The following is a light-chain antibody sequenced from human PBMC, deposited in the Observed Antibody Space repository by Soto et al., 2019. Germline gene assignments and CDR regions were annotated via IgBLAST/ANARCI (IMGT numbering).Light chain of an antibody. CDR1: QGVTTN. V-gene: IGKV3-15*01. CDR2: DVS. J-gene: IGKJ5*01. Sequence: DIVMTQSPAPLSVSPGERATLTCMAGQGVTTNFAWYQQKSGQSPRLLIYDVSIRATGVPARFSATWSETDFTLTISGLQSGDAAVYFYQQYNNWPFSLGQGTRLEIK. CDR3: QQYNNWPFS.